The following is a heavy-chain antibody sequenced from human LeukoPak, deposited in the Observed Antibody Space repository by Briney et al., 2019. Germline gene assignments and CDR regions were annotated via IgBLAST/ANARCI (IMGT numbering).Heavy chain of an antibody. CDR3: ARWSTPLHYYYYYGMDV. Sequence: SETLSLTCAVYGGSFSGYYWSWIRQPPGKGLEWIGEINHSGSTNYNPSLKSRVTISVDTSKNQFSLKLSSVTAADTAVYYCARWSTPLHYYYYYGMDVWAKGPRSPSP. CDR1: GGSFSGYY. J-gene: IGHJ6*02. CDR2: INHSGST. V-gene: IGHV4-34*01.